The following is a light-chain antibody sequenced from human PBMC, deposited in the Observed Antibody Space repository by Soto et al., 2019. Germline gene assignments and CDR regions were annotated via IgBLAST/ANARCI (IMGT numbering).Light chain of an antibody. CDR2: EVS. Sequence: QSVLTQPASVSGSPGQSITISCTGASSDVGNCNCVSWYQQHPGKAPKLMIYEVSNRPSGVSDRFSGSKAGNTASLTISGLQAEDEAGYYCSSFTTSSTWVFGGGTKLTVL. CDR1: SSDVGNCNC. CDR3: SSFTTSSTWV. J-gene: IGLJ3*02. V-gene: IGLV2-14*01.